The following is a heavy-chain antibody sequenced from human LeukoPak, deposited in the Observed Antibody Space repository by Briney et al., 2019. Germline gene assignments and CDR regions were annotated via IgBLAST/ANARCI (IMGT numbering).Heavy chain of an antibody. Sequence: ASVKVSCKASGYSFTSYYMHWVRQAPGHGLEWMGIINPSDGGTNYAQKFQGRVTLTRDTTTSTVYMELSSLRSEDTAVYYCARGKGVRGYYFDKDYWGQGTLVTVSS. CDR3: ARGKGVRGYYFDKDY. CDR2: INPSDGGT. D-gene: IGHD3-22*01. CDR1: GYSFTSYY. V-gene: IGHV1-46*01. J-gene: IGHJ4*02.